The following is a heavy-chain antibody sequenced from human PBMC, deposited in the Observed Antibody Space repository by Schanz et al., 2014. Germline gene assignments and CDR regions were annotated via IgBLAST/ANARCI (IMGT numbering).Heavy chain of an antibody. J-gene: IGHJ3*02. CDR2: INSRSNFI. V-gene: IGHV3-21*01. CDR1: RIIFGTYS. D-gene: IGHD5-12*01. Sequence: VQLVESGGDLVKPGGSLRLSCTASRIIFGTYSMNWIRQTPKGLEWVSSINSRSNFIYYADSVKGRFTISRDNAKNSLYLQMNSLRAEDTAVYYCAGAVATIRADSFDIWGQGTMVAVSS. CDR3: AGAVATIRADSFDI.